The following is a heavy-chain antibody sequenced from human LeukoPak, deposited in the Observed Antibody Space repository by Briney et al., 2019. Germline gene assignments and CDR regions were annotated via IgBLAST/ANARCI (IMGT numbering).Heavy chain of an antibody. CDR1: GFSFSGHG. J-gene: IGHJ4*02. D-gene: IGHD2-2*01. CDR2: IRFDGNDQ. V-gene: IGHV3-30*02. Sequence: GGSLRLSCEASGFSFSGHGMHWVRQVPGKGLEWVAFIRFDGNDQYYADSVKGRFTISIDNSKNTLSLQMNSLIPEDTAVYYCAKDVPQAWQLLGHWGQGTLVTVFS. CDR3: AKDVPQAWQLLGH.